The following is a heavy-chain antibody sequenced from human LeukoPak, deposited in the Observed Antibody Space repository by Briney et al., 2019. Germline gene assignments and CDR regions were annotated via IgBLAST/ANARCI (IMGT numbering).Heavy chain of an antibody. Sequence: ASVKVSCKASGYTFTNYYVHWVRQAPGQGLEWTGIINPSGGSTSYAQKFQGRVTMTRDTSTSTVYMELSSLRSEDTAVYYCAREGPYSDSSRSRFDYWGQGTLVTVSS. CDR3: AREGPYSDSSRSRFDY. CDR1: GYTFTNYY. V-gene: IGHV1-46*01. CDR2: INPSGGST. J-gene: IGHJ4*02. D-gene: IGHD6-6*01.